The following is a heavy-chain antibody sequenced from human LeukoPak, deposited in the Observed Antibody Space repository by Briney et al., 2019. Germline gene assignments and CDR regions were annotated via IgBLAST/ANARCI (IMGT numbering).Heavy chain of an antibody. D-gene: IGHD2-21*02. V-gene: IGHV3-30-3*01. CDR1: GFTVSSYA. CDR3: ARDHCGGDCYPGTFDY. Sequence: GGSLRLSCAASGFTVSSYAMNWVRQAPGKGLEWVAVISYDGSNKYYADSVKGRFTISRDNSKNTLYLQMNSLRAEDTAVYYCARDHCGGDCYPGTFDYWGQGTLVTVSS. CDR2: ISYDGSNK. J-gene: IGHJ4*02.